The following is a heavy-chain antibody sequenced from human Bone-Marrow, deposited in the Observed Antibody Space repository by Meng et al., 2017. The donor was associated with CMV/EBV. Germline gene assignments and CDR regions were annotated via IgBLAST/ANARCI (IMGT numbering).Heavy chain of an antibody. V-gene: IGHV3-7*01. CDR1: GFTLTRNW. Sequence: GESLKISCAASGFTLTRNWMTWVRQAPGKGLEWVANINEDGTDKNYLDSVKGRFTISRDNVKKSVYLQMNSLRGEDTAVYYCARPIEGIRETLDYWGQGTRVTVYS. D-gene: IGHD3-10*01. J-gene: IGHJ4*02. CDR3: ARPIEGIRETLDY. CDR2: INEDGTDK.